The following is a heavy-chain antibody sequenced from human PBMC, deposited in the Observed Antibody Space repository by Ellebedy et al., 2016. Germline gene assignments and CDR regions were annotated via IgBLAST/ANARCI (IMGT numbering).Heavy chain of an antibody. J-gene: IGHJ4*02. CDR3: ARVANLDCSSTSCSTYFDY. D-gene: IGHD2-2*01. Sequence: ASVKVSXXASGYTFTSYDINWVRQATAQGFEWMGWMNPNSGNTGYAQKFQGRVTMTRDTSISTAYMELSRLRSDDTAVYYSARVANLDCSSTSCSTYFDYWGQGTLVTVSS. V-gene: IGHV1-8*01. CDR1: GYTFTSYD. CDR2: MNPNSGNT.